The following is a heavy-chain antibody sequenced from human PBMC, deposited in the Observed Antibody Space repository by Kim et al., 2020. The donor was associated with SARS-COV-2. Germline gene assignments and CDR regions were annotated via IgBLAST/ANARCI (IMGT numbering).Heavy chain of an antibody. V-gene: IGHV4-59*01. CDR3: ARDREFGY. CDR1: GGSISNYY. Sequence: SETLSLTCTVSGGSISNYYWSWIRQTPGKALEWIGYIYYSGHTDYNPSLKSRVTISVDTSKNQFSLKLSSVTAADTAVYYCARDREFGYWGQGTLVTVSS. J-gene: IGHJ4*02. D-gene: IGHD3-10*01. CDR2: IYYSGHT.